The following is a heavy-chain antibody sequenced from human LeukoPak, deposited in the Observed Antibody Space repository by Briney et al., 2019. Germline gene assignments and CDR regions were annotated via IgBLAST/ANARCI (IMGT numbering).Heavy chain of an antibody. J-gene: IGHJ4*02. V-gene: IGHV3-21*01. Sequence: GGSLRLSCAASGFTFSSYSMNWVRQAPGKGLEWVSSISSSSSYIYYADSVKGRFTISRDNAKNSLYLQMNSLRAEDTAVYYCARDPIAVAGTFDYWGQGILVTVSS. CDR1: GFTFSSYS. D-gene: IGHD6-19*01. CDR3: ARDPIAVAGTFDY. CDR2: ISSSSSYI.